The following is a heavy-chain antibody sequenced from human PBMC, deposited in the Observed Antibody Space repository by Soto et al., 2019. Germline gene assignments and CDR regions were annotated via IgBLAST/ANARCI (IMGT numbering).Heavy chain of an antibody. Sequence: ASETLSLTCTVSGVSISSYYWSWIRHRPGKGLEWIGYIYYSGSTNYNPSLKSRVTISVDTSKNQFSLKLSSVTAADTAVYYCARRWTGYGSYFDYWGQGTLVTVSS. CDR1: GVSISSYY. CDR3: ARRWTGYGSYFDY. D-gene: IGHD5-12*01. J-gene: IGHJ4*02. CDR2: IYYSGST. V-gene: IGHV4-59*01.